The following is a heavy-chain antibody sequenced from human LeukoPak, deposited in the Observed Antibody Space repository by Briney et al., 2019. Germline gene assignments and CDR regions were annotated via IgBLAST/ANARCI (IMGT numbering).Heavy chain of an antibody. CDR3: AREVPYYYGSGSYYGNYYYYMDV. D-gene: IGHD3-10*01. J-gene: IGHJ6*03. Sequence: SETLSLTCTVSGDSMSRNVFVWAWIRQTPGKGLEWIGNIYYSGSTYYNPSLKSRVTISLDTSKNQFSLKLSSVTAADTAVYYCAREVPYYYGSGSYYGNYYYYMDVWGKGTTVTISS. CDR1: GDSMSRNVFV. V-gene: IGHV4-39*07. CDR2: IYYSGST.